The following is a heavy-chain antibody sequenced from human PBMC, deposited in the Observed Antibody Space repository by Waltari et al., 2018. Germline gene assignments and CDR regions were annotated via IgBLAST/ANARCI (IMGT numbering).Heavy chain of an antibody. CDR3: ARDRGPNWNSPYYFDY. Sequence: QVQLQESGPGLVQPSETLSLTCTVSGGSISSYYWSWSRQPPGKGLEWIGYIYYSGSTNYNPSLKSRVTISVDTSKNQFSLKLSSVTAADTAVYYCARDRGPNWNSPYYFDYWGQGTLVTVSS. V-gene: IGHV4-59*01. J-gene: IGHJ4*02. CDR1: GGSISSYY. D-gene: IGHD1-7*01. CDR2: IYYSGST.